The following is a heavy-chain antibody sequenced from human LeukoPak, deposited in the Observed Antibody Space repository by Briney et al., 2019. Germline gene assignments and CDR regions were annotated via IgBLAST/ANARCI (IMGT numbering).Heavy chain of an antibody. D-gene: IGHD2/OR15-2a*01. CDR3: ARDRGSFDGHLDY. CDR1: GGSISSSSYY. Sequence: PSETLSLTCTVSGGSISSSSYYWGWIRQPPGKGLEWIGYIYYSGSTNYNPSLKSRVTISVDTSKNQFSLKLSSVTAADTAVYYCARDRGSFDGHLDYWGQGTLVTVSS. V-gene: IGHV4-61*01. J-gene: IGHJ4*02. CDR2: IYYSGST.